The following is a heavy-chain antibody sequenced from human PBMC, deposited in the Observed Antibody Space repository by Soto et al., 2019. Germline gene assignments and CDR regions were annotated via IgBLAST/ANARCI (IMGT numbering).Heavy chain of an antibody. CDR2: ISGSGGST. Sequence: PGGSLRLSCAASGFTFSSYAMSWVRQAPGKGLEWVSAISGSGGSTYYADSVKGRFTISRDNSKNTLYLQMNSLRAEDTAVYYCAKGEGAAPRRYYYYYYGIDNGGQGTTVPV. CDR3: AKGEGAAPRRYYYYYYGIDN. CDR1: GFTFSSYA. J-gene: IGHJ6*02. D-gene: IGHD6-13*01. V-gene: IGHV3-23*01.